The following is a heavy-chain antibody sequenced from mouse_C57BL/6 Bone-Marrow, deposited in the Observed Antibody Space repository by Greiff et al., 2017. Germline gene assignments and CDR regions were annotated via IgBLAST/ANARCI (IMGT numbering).Heavy chain of an antibody. CDR1: GYTFTSYW. Sequence: QVQLKQPGAELVKPGASVKLSCKASGYTFTSYWMPWVKQRPGQGLEWIGEIDPSDSYTNYNQKFKGKATLTVDTSSSTAYMQLSSLTSEDSAVYYCARSCPSYWYFDVWGTGTTVTVSS. CDR2: IDPSDSYT. V-gene: IGHV1-50*01. CDR3: ARSCPSYWYFDV. J-gene: IGHJ1*03. D-gene: IGHD2-10*02.